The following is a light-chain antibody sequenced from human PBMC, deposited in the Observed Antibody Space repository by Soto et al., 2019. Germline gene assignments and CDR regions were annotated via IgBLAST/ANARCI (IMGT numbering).Light chain of an antibody. CDR1: QNIPSNF. V-gene: IGKV3-20*01. Sequence: EIVLTQSPGTLSLSPGERATLSCRASQNIPSNFLAWYQQKAGQAPRLLIYGASSRATGVPDRFSGSGSGKDCTLTISRLEPEDVAVYYCQQYNVSPYTFGQGTKLDIK. CDR2: GAS. CDR3: QQYNVSPYT. J-gene: IGKJ2*01.